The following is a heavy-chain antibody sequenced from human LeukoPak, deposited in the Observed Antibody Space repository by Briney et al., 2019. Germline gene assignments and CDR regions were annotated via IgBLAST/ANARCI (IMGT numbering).Heavy chain of an antibody. CDR2: IYYSGST. Sequence: SETLSLTCTVSGGSISSYYWSWIRQPPGKGLEWIGYIYYSGSTNYNPSLKSRVTISVDTSKNQFSLKLSSVTAADTAVYYCARGAPIYDFWSGYYTSPYFDYWGQGTLVTVFS. CDR1: GGSISSYY. D-gene: IGHD3-3*01. V-gene: IGHV4-59*01. CDR3: ARGAPIYDFWSGYYTSPYFDY. J-gene: IGHJ4*02.